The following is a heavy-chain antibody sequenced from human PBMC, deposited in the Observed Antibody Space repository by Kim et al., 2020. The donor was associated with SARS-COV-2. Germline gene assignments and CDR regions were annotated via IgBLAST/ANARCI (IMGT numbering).Heavy chain of an antibody. D-gene: IGHD3-9*01. CDR2: MNPNSGNT. CDR3: ASDYDILTGGFDP. J-gene: IGHJ5*02. Sequence: ASVKVSCKASGYTFTSYDINWVRQATGQGLEWMGWMNPNSGNTGYAQKFQGRVTMTRNTSISTAYMELSSLRSEDTAVYYCASDYDILTGGFDPWGQGTLVTVSS. CDR1: GYTFTSYD. V-gene: IGHV1-8*01.